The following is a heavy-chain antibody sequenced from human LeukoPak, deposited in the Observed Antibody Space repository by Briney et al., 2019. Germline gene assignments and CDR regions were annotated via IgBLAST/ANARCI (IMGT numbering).Heavy chain of an antibody. Sequence: KPGGSLRLSCAASGFTFNNAWMSWVRQVPGKGLEWVGHSKRKNDAGTADYAAPVKGRFTISRDDSKNTLYLQMNSLKTEDTAVYYCATDLTPLRYSSGWYGAFDIWGQGTMVTVSS. D-gene: IGHD6-19*01. V-gene: IGHV3-15*01. CDR1: GFTFNNAW. CDR2: SKRKNDAGTA. CDR3: ATDLTPLRYSSGWYGAFDI. J-gene: IGHJ3*02.